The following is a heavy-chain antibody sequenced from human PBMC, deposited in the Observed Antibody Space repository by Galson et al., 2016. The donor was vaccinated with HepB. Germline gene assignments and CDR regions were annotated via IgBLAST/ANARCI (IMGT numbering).Heavy chain of an antibody. J-gene: IGHJ4*02. D-gene: IGHD1-1*01. CDR2: ISYDGSNK. CDR3: ARRLRQLEDY. CDR1: GFTFSTYG. V-gene: IGHV3-30*19. Sequence: SLRLSCAASGFTFSTYGMHWVRQAPGKGLEWVAVISYDGSNKYYADSVKGRITISRDNSKNTLFRQMNSLRAEDTAVYYCARRLRQLEDYWGQGTLVTVSS.